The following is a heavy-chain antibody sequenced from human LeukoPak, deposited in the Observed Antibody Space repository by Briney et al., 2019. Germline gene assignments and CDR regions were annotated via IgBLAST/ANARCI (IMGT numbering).Heavy chain of an antibody. Sequence: AGSLRLSCAASGFTFSSYGMHWVRQAPGKGLEWVAVISFDGSNKYYADSVKGRFTISRDNSKNTLYLQVNSLRADDTAVYYCAKGVFSGWYGTHAFDIWGQGTMVTVSS. D-gene: IGHD6-19*01. CDR2: ISFDGSNK. J-gene: IGHJ3*02. V-gene: IGHV3-30*18. CDR1: GFTFSSYG. CDR3: AKGVFSGWYGTHAFDI.